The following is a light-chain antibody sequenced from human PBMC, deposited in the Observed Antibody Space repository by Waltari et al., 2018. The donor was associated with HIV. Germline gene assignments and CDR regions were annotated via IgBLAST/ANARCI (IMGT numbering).Light chain of an antibody. CDR1: ISNLGGNF. V-gene: IGLV1-47*01. J-gene: IGLJ3*02. CDR3: SKWDNSLSHWV. CDR2: RND. Sequence: QSVVTQPPSASGTPGQNISISCSGDISNLGGNFVYWYQQRPGTAPRLLIYRNDQRPSGVPDRFSGSKSATSASLAISGLRSEDEGDYHCSKWDNSLSHWVFGGGTKVTVL.